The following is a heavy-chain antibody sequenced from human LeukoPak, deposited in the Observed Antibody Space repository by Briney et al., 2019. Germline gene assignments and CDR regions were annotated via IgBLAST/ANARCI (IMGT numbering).Heavy chain of an antibody. CDR3: ARGDIVVVPAAPDYLDY. D-gene: IGHD2-2*01. J-gene: IGHJ4*02. CDR1: GFTFSSYS. CDR2: ISSSSSYI. V-gene: IGHV3-21*01. Sequence: GGSLRLSCAASGFTFSSYSMNWVRQAPGKGLEWVSSISSSSSYIYYADSVKGRFTISRDNAKNSLYLQMNSLRAEDTAVYYCARGDIVVVPAAPDYLDYWGQGTLVTVSS.